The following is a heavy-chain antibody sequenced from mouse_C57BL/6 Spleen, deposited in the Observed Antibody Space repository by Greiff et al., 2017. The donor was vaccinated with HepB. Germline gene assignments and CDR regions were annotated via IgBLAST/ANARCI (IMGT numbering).Heavy chain of an antibody. CDR2: IDPETGGT. CDR1: GYTFTDYE. D-gene: IGHD2-3*01. V-gene: IGHV1-15*01. J-gene: IGHJ4*01. CDR3: TRYLYDGYYMDY. Sequence: QVQLQQSGAELVRPGASVTLSCKASGYTFTDYEMHWVKQTPVHGLEWIGAIDPETGGTAYNQKFKGKAILTADKSSSTAYMELRSLTSEDSAVYYCTRYLYDGYYMDYWGQGTSVTVSS.